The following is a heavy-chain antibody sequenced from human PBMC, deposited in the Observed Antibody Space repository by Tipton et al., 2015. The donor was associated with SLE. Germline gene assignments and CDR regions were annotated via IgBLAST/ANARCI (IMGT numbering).Heavy chain of an antibody. CDR1: GFSPSDSG. CDR3: ARGVSYCFDL. J-gene: IGHJ3*01. CDR2: IGYDGSRK. V-gene: IGHV3-30*19. D-gene: IGHD2-21*01. Sequence: SLRLSCAMSGFSPSDSGVDWVRQSPGKGLEWVAFIGYDGSRKWYADPVKGRFTISRDNSKNTFYLQMDSLRAEDKAVDHCARGVSYCFDLWGQGTLVTVSS.